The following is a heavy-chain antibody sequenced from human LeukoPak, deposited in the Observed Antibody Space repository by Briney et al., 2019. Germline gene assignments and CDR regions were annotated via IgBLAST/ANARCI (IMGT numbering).Heavy chain of an antibody. CDR2: VSSSGGSA. D-gene: IGHD4-17*01. CDR1: GFTFSGYC. CDR3: AKDIGDYGDYPDF. Sequence: GGSLRLSCAASGFTFSGYCMHWVRQAPGKGLLWVSTVSSSGGSAHSADSVRGRFTISRDNSKNTLYLHMNSLRAGDTAVFFCAKDIGDYGDYPDFWGQGTLVTVSS. J-gene: IGHJ4*02. V-gene: IGHV3-23*01.